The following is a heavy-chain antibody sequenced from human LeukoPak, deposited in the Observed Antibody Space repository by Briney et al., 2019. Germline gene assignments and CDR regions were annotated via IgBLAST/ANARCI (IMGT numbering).Heavy chain of an antibody. CDR2: INPSGGRI. CDR1: GYTFTSYS. CDR3: ARHSDFWSAPDS. V-gene: IGHV1-46*01. Sequence: ASVKVSCKASGYTFTSYSMHWVRQAPGQGLEWMGIINPSGGRITYAQKFQGRVTMTRDTSTSTVYMELSSLRSEDTAVYYCARHSDFWSAPDSWGQGTLVTVSS. D-gene: IGHD3-3*01. J-gene: IGHJ5*01.